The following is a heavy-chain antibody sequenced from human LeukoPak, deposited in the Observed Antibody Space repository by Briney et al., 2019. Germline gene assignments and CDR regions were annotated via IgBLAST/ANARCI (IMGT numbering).Heavy chain of an antibody. V-gene: IGHV3-30*03. CDR2: ISYDGSNK. CDR1: GFAFSSYG. J-gene: IGHJ5*02. CDR3: ASEEYYYGSSGQALDS. Sequence: PGRSLRLSCAASGFAFSSYGMHWVRQAPGKGLEWVAVISYDGSNKYYADSVKGRSTISRDNSKHTLYLQMNSLRAEDTAVYYCASEEYYYGSSGQALDSWGQGTLVTVSS. D-gene: IGHD3-22*01.